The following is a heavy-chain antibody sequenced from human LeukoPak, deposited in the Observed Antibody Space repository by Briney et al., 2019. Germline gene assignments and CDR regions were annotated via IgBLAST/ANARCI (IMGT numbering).Heavy chain of an antibody. J-gene: IGHJ4*02. CDR1: GFTFSSYS. D-gene: IGHD6-19*01. V-gene: IGHV3-21*01. CDR3: ARGAVAGDY. Sequence: WGSLRLSCAASGFTFSSYSMNWVRQAPGKGLEWVSSISSSSSYIYYADSVKGRFTTSRDNAKNSLYLQMNSLRAEDAAVHYCARGAVAGDYWGQGTLVTVSS. CDR2: ISSSSSYI.